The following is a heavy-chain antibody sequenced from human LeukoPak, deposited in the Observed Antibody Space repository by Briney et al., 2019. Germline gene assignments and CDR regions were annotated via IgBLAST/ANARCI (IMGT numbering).Heavy chain of an antibody. J-gene: IGHJ4*02. Sequence: VASVKVSCKASGYTFTSYGISWVRQAPGQGLEWMGWISAYNGNSNYAQKLQGRVTMTTDTSTSTAYMELRSLRSDDTAVYYCARTSITGTTGDYWGQGTLVTVSS. D-gene: IGHD1-20*01. V-gene: IGHV1-18*01. CDR1: GYTFTSYG. CDR3: ARTSITGTTGDY. CDR2: ISAYNGNS.